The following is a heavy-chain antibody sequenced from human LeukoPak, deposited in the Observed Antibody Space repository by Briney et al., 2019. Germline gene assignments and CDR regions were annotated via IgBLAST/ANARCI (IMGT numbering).Heavy chain of an antibody. V-gene: IGHV3-15*01. CDR2: IKSKTDGGTT. Sequence: ETLSLTCTVSGGSISSYYWSWVRQAPGKGLEWVGRIKSKTDGGTTDYAAPVKGRFTISRDDSKNTLYLQMNSLKTEDTAVYYCTTAVAGIHLWPAWGQGTLVTVSS. D-gene: IGHD5-18*01. CDR1: GGSISSYY. J-gene: IGHJ5*02. CDR3: TTAVAGIHLWPA.